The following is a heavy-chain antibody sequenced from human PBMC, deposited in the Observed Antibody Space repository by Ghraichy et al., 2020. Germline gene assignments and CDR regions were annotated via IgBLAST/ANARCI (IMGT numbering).Heavy chain of an antibody. V-gene: IGHV3-30-3*01. CDR1: GFTFSNYA. Sequence: GESLNISCAASGFTFSNYAMHWLRQAPGKGLEWVAVILYDGSNKYYADSVKGRFTISRDNSKNTVYLQMNSLRAEDTAVYYCAKDEGNGVVGRAGWPFDPWGQGTPVTVSS. CDR3: AKDEGNGVVGRAGWPFDP. D-gene: IGHD3-3*01. CDR2: ILYDGSNK. J-gene: IGHJ5*02.